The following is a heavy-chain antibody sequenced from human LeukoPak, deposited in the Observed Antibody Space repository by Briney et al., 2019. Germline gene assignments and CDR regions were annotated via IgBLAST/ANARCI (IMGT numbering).Heavy chain of an antibody. Sequence: GESLKISCKGSGYSFTIYWIGWVRQMPGKGLEWMGIIYPGDSDTRYSPSFQGQVTISADKSISTAYLQWSSLKASDTAMYYCARLSTACSGGSCYSFDYWGQGTLVTVSS. CDR3: ARLSTACSGGSCYSFDY. CDR1: GYSFTIYW. J-gene: IGHJ4*02. V-gene: IGHV5-51*01. D-gene: IGHD2-15*01. CDR2: IYPGDSDT.